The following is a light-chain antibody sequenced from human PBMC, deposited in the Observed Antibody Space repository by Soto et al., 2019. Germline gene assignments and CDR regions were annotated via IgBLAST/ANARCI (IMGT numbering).Light chain of an antibody. CDR1: QDISNY. Sequence: DIQMTQSPSSLSTSVGDRVTITCQASQDISNYLNWYQRKPGKAPKLLIYDASNLETGVPSRFSGSGSGTDFTFTISSLQPEDIATYYCQQYDNLPLTFGGGTKVEI. CDR3: QQYDNLPLT. V-gene: IGKV1-33*01. CDR2: DAS. J-gene: IGKJ4*01.